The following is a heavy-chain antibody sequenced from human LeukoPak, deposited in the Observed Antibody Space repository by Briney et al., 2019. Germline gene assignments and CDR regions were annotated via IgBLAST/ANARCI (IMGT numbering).Heavy chain of an antibody. D-gene: IGHD4-17*01. CDR2: ISAYNGNT. J-gene: IGHJ4*02. Sequence: ASVKVSCKASGYTFTSYGISWVRQAPGQGLEWMGWISAYNGNTNSAQKLQGRVTMTTDTSTSTAYMEPRSLRSDDTAVYYCARGRKDYGDYYFDSWGQGTRVTVSS. V-gene: IGHV1-18*01. CDR1: GYTFTSYG. CDR3: ARGRKDYGDYYFDS.